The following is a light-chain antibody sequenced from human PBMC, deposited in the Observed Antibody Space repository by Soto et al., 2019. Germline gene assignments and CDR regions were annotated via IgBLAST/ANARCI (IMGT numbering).Light chain of an antibody. Sequence: DIQMTQSPSTLSASVVDRVTITCRASQSISSWLAWYQQKPGKAPRLLIYRASHLESGVPSRFSGSGSGTEFTLTISSLQPDDFATYYCQHYNTYPWTFGQGTKVDIK. CDR3: QHYNTYPWT. CDR2: RAS. V-gene: IGKV1-5*03. CDR1: QSISSW. J-gene: IGKJ1*01.